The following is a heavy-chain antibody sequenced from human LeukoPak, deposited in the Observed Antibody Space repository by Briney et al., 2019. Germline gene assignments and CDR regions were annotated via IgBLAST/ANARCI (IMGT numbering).Heavy chain of an antibody. CDR3: AKRNGFSSGYFDS. CDR2: ITSSSTHI. V-gene: IGHV3-21*04. Sequence: PGGSLRLSCAASGFTFSYHTMNWFRQAPGKGLEWVSTITSSSTHIYYADSLKGRFTISRDISKSTVYLQINSLRADDTAVYFCAKRNGFSSGYFDSWGQGTLVTVSS. D-gene: IGHD1-1*01. CDR1: GFTFSYHT. J-gene: IGHJ4*02.